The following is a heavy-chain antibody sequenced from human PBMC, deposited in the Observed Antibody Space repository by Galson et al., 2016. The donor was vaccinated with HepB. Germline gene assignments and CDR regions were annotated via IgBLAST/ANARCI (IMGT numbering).Heavy chain of an antibody. D-gene: IGHD4-17*01. CDR1: GFTFSSYS. CDR3: ARAYDYGDYYFDY. J-gene: IGHJ4*02. V-gene: IGHV3-21*01. CDR2: ISSSSSYI. Sequence: SLRLSCAASGFTFSSYSMNWVRQAPGKGLEWVSSISSSSSYIYYADSVKGRFTISRDNAKNSLYLQMNSLRAEDTAVYYCARAYDYGDYYFDYWGQGTLVTVSS.